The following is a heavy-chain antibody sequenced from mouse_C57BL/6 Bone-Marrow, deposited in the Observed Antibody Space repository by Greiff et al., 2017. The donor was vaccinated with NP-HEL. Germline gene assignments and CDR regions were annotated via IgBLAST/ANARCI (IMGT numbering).Heavy chain of an antibody. D-gene: IGHD1-1*01. V-gene: IGHV1-53*01. CDR2: INPSNGGT. CDR1: GYTFTSYW. J-gene: IGHJ3*01. CDR3: ARGGYGSLKWGFAY. Sequence: VQLQQPGPELVKPGASVKLSCKASGYTFTSYWMHWVKQRPGQGLEWIGNINPSNGGTNYNEKLQSKATLTVDKSSSTAYMQLSILTSEDSAVYYGARGGYGSLKWGFAYWGHGPLVTVSA.